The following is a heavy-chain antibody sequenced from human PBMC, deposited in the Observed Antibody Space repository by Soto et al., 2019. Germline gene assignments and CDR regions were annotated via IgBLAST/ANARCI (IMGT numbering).Heavy chain of an antibody. CDR3: ARQSPGGGYSYGYSLDY. V-gene: IGHV4-39*01. D-gene: IGHD5-18*01. CDR2: IYYSGST. CDR1: GGSISSSSYY. J-gene: IGHJ4*02. Sequence: SSETLSLTCTVSGGSISSSSYYWGWIRQPPGKGLEWIGSIYYSGSTYYNPSLKSRVTISVDTSKNQFSLKLSSVTAADTAVYYCARQSPGGGYSYGYSLDYWGQGTLVTVSS.